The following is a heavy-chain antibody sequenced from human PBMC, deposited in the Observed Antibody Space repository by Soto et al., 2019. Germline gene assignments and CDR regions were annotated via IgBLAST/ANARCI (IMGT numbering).Heavy chain of an antibody. CDR1: GGSISSGDYY. Sequence: QVQLQESGPGLVKPSQTLSLTCTVSGGSISSGDYYWSWIRQPPGKGLEWIGYIYDSGCTYYNQSRKSRVTIPLDTSKHPFSLKLSSVTAADMAVYYWARPERSVWFGPWGQGTLVTVSS. CDR3: ARPERSVWFGP. D-gene: IGHD3-3*01. V-gene: IGHV4-30-4*01. CDR2: IYDSGCT. J-gene: IGHJ5*02.